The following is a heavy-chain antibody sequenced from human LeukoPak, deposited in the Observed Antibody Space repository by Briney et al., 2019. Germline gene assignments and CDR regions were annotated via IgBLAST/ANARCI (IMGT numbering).Heavy chain of an antibody. CDR1: GITFSIYT. CDR3: AKEGGYDGVDW. Sequence: GGSLRLSCAASGITFSIYTMSWVHQAPGKGLEWVSAIVGSGRNTYYADSVKGRFTISRDNSKNTLYLQMNSLRAEDTAVYHCAKEGGYDGVDWWGQGTLVTVSS. V-gene: IGHV3-23*01. D-gene: IGHD5-12*01. J-gene: IGHJ4*02. CDR2: IVGSGRNT.